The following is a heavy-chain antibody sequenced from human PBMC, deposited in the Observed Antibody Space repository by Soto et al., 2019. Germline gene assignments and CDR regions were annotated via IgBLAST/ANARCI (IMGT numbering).Heavy chain of an antibody. J-gene: IGHJ6*02. CDR2: IYWDEDK. CDR1: GFSLNTNGMG. CDR3: AGWNYESGLDV. Sequence: QITLKESGPTLVRPTQTLTLTCSFSGFSLNTNGMGVGWIRQPPGKALEWLAFIYWDEDKRYSPSLKTRLTVPTDTSKNEVVLTLTNLDPSDTGTYYCAGWNYESGLDVWGQGTTVTVSS. V-gene: IGHV2-5*02. D-gene: IGHD1-7*01.